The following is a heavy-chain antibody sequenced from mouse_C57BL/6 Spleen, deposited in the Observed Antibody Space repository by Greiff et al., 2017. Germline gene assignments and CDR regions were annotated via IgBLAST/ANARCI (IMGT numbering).Heavy chain of an antibody. CDR3: ANWDWFAY. Sequence: VQLQQSGPELVKPGASVKISCKASGYSFTGYYMHWVKQSSEKSLEWIGEINPSTGGTSYNQKFKGKATLTVDKSSSTAYMQLKSLTSEDSAVYYCANWDWFAYWGQGTLVTVSA. CDR2: INPSTGGT. D-gene: IGHD4-1*02. V-gene: IGHV1-43*01. CDR1: GYSFTGYY. J-gene: IGHJ3*01.